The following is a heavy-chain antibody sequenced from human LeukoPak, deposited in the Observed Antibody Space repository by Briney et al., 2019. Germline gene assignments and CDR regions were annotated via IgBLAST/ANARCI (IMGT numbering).Heavy chain of an antibody. D-gene: IGHD5-24*01. Sequence: GGSLRLSCAASGFTFSSYDMHWVRQAPGKGLVWVAVISYDGSNKYRADSVNGRFTISRDNSKNTLYLEMSSLRPEDTAVYYYARDRRWLQYSDYWGQGTLVTVSS. J-gene: IGHJ4*02. CDR1: GFTFSSYD. V-gene: IGHV3-30*04. CDR2: ISYDGSNK. CDR3: ARDRRWLQYSDY.